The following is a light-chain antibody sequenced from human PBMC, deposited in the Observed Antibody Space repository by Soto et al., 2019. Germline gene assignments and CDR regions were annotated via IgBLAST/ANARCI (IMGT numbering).Light chain of an antibody. Sequence: EIVLTQSPGTLSLSPGERVTLSCRASQSVRGSSLAWYQQKPGQAPRLLIYGVSSMATGIPARFSGGGSGTDFSLTISRLETEDFSVYYCQQYGSSPLTFGGGTKVEMK. CDR2: GVS. CDR1: QSVRGSS. J-gene: IGKJ4*01. V-gene: IGKV3-20*01. CDR3: QQYGSSPLT.